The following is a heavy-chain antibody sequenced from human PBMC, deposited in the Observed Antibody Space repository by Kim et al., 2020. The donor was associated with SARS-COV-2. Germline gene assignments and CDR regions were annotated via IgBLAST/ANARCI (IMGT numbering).Heavy chain of an antibody. CDR3: ARSSLLDFDY. Sequence: GVANYAQRFQGRVTMTRDTSISTVYLEMTRLRSDDTAVYYCARSSLLDFDYWGQGTLVTVSS. V-gene: IGHV1-2*02. J-gene: IGHJ4*02. D-gene: IGHD2-15*01. CDR2: GVA.